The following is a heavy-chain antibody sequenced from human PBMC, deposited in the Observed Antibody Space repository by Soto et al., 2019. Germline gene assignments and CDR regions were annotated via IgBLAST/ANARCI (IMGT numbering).Heavy chain of an antibody. D-gene: IGHD3-22*01. CDR2: MWHDGSNE. Sequence: QVQLVESGGGVVLPGRSLRLSCAGSAFSFSNFGMHWVRQAPGKGLEWVAVMWHDGSNEHYGESVKGRFTISRDNSKDTLYLQMNSLRAEDTAVYYCARGTCSTSSMTAPDLDYWGQGTLVTVSS. CDR1: AFSFSNFG. J-gene: IGHJ4*02. V-gene: IGHV3-33*01. CDR3: ARGTCSTSSMTAPDLDY.